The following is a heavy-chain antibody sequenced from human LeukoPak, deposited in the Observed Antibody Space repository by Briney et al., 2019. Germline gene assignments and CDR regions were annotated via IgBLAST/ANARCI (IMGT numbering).Heavy chain of an antibody. Sequence: PGGTLRLSCAASRFTFSSYGMSWVRQAPGKGLEWVSTISGSGGSTYYADSVKGRFTISRDNSKNTLYLQMNSLRAEDMAVYYCAKSAAEYQLPMVYPLDSWGQGTLVTVSS. CDR1: RFTFSSYG. CDR3: AKSAAEYQLPMVYPLDS. D-gene: IGHD2-2*01. V-gene: IGHV3-23*01. J-gene: IGHJ4*02. CDR2: ISGSGGST.